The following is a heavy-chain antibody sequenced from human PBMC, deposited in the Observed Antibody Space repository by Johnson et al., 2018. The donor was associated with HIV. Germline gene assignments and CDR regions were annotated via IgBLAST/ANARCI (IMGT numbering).Heavy chain of an antibody. V-gene: IGHV3-30-3*01. CDR3: ARDPRYGGNPSAVEV. CDR1: GFTFSTYA. J-gene: IGHJ3*01. CDR2: ISYDGINK. Sequence: QVQLVESGGGVVQPGRSLRLSCAASGFTFSTYAMHWVRQAPGKGLEWVTIISYDGINKYYADSAKGRFTISRDNSKDTLYLQMHSLRPEDTALYYCARDPRYGGNPSAVEVGGQGTMVTVSA. D-gene: IGHD4-23*01.